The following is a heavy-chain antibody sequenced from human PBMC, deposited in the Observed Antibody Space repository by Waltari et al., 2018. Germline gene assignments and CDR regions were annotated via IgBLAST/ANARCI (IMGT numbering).Heavy chain of an antibody. CDR3: ARETLPGNKIIDY. V-gene: IGHV1-2*02. J-gene: IGHJ4*02. D-gene: IGHD1-1*01. CDR2: INSNTGDS. CDR1: GYTFTSYY. Sequence: QVQLVQSGPEVKQPGASVRVSCKTSGYTFTSYYLHWVRQAPGPGLEWMAWINSNTGDSQSAQTFQGRVTVTKDTSLTTVYLELSGLRSDDTALYYCARETLPGNKIIDYWGQGTLVTVSS.